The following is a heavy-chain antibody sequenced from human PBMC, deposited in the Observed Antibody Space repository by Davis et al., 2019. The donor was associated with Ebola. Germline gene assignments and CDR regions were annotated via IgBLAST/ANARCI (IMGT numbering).Heavy chain of an antibody. CDR3: ARGRGRHLFEGTYHYYYGMDV. D-gene: IGHD2-15*01. CDR1: GFTVSSNY. CDR2: IYSGGST. V-gene: IGHV3-53*01. J-gene: IGHJ6*02. Sequence: GESLKISCAASGFTVSSNYMSWVRQAPGKGLEWLSVIYSGGSTYYADSVKGRFTISRDNSKNTLYLQMNSLRAEDTAVYYCARGRGRHLFEGTYHYYYGMDVWGQGTTVTVSS.